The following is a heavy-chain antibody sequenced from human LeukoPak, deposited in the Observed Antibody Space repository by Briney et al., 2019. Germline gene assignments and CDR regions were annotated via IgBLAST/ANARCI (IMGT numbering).Heavy chain of an antibody. CDR1: GYTFTSYY. J-gene: IGHJ5*02. CDR3: ATTGQQLVDGDWFDP. Sequence: ASVKVSCKASGYTFTSYYMHWVRQAPGQGLEWMGLINPSGSSTSYAQKFQGRVTMTRDTSISTAYMELNRLRSNDTAVYYCATTGQQLVDGDWFDPWGQGTLVTVSS. D-gene: IGHD6-13*01. V-gene: IGHV1-46*01. CDR2: INPSGSST.